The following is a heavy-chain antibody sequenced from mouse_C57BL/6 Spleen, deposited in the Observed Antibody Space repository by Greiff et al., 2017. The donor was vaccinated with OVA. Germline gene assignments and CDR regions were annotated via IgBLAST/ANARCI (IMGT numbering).Heavy chain of an antibody. J-gene: IGHJ1*03. CDR2: ISDGGSYT. V-gene: IGHV5-4*01. CDR3: ARDSDGYYKYFDV. Sequence: EVKLVESGGGLVKPGGSLKLSCAASGFTFSSYAMSWVRQTPEKRLEWVATISDGGSYTYYPDNVKGRFTISRDNAKNNLYLQMSHLKSEDTAMYYCARDSDGYYKYFDVWGTGTTVTVSS. CDR1: GFTFSSYA. D-gene: IGHD2-3*01.